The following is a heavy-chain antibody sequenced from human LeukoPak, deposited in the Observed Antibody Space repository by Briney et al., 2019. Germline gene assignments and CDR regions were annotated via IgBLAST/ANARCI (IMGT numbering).Heavy chain of an antibody. CDR1: GFTFSDYY. CDR3: ARDFSGYSGYVWYGMDV. V-gene: IGHV3-11*01. CDR2: ISSSGSTI. J-gene: IGHJ6*02. D-gene: IGHD5-12*01. Sequence: GGSLRLSCAASGFTFSDYYMSWIRQAPGKGLEWVSYISSSGSTIYYADSVKGRFTISRNNAKNSLYLQMNSLRAEDTAVYYCARDFSGYSGYVWYGMDVWGQGTTVTVSS.